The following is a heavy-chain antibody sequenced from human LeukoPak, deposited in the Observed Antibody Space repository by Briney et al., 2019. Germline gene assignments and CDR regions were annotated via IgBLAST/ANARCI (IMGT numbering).Heavy chain of an antibody. CDR1: GFIL. V-gene: IGHV3-30*04. Sequence: GRSLTLSCTASGFILHWVRQAPGKGLEWLALITHDGGTQQYLASVKGRFTISRDNSRNTVNLEMTSLTAEDAAVYYCAREGHSSGRAGAFDLWGQGTTVTVSS. CDR2: ITHDGGTQ. D-gene: IGHD6-19*01. CDR3: AREGHSSGRAGAFDL. J-gene: IGHJ3*01.